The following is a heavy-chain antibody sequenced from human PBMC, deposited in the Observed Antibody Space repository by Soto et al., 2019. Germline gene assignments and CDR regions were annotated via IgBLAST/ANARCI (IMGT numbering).Heavy chain of an antibody. CDR3: ARDQRNVVVPAAMGPFYYYGMDV. CDR1: GYTFTSYG. D-gene: IGHD2-2*01. CDR2: ISAYNGNT. V-gene: IGHV1-18*01. Sequence: QVQLVQSGAEVKKPGASVKVSCKASGYTFTSYGISWVRQAPGQGLEWMGWISAYNGNTNYAQKLQGRVTMTADTSTSTAYMELRSLRSDDTAVYYCARDQRNVVVPAAMGPFYYYGMDVWGQGTTVTVSS. J-gene: IGHJ6*02.